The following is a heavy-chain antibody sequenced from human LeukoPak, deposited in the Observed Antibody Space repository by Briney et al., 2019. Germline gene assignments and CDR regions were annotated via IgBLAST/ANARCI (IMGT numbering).Heavy chain of an antibody. CDR1: GGSFSGYY. Sequence: PSETLSLTCAVYGGSFSGYYWSWIRQPPGKGLEWIGEINHSGSTNYNPSLKSRVTISVDTSKNQFSLKLSSVTAADTAVYYCARVHRYSGGWSHVRPYSWFDPWGQGTLVTVSS. J-gene: IGHJ5*02. V-gene: IGHV4-34*01. D-gene: IGHD6-19*01. CDR2: INHSGST. CDR3: ARVHRYSGGWSHVRPYSWFDP.